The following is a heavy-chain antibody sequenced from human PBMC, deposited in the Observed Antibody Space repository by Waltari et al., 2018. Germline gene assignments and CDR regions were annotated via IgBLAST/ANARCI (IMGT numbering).Heavy chain of an antibody. V-gene: IGHV3-23*03. CDR2: IYSGGST. Sequence: EVQLLVSGGGLVQPGGSLRLSCAASGFTFSSYAMSWVRQAPGKGLEWGSVIYSGGSTYYADSVKGRFTISRDNSKNTLYLQMNSLRAEDTAVYYCAKGGYNSSWYFFDYWGQGTLVTVSS. D-gene: IGHD6-13*01. CDR1: GFTFSSYA. J-gene: IGHJ4*02. CDR3: AKGGYNSSWYFFDY.